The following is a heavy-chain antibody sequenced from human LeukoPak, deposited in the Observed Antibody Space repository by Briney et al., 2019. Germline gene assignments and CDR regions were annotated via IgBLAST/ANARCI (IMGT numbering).Heavy chain of an antibody. CDR1: GFTFSSYS. J-gene: IGHJ4*02. CDR3: ARDQAVTTSSPYFDY. V-gene: IGHV3-21*01. D-gene: IGHD4-17*01. CDR2: ISSSSSYI. Sequence: GGSLRLSCAASGFTFSSYSMNWVRQAPGKRLEWVSSISSSSSYICYADSVKGRFTISRDNAKNSLYLQMNSLRAEDTAVYYCARDQAVTTSSPYFDYWGQGTLVTVSS.